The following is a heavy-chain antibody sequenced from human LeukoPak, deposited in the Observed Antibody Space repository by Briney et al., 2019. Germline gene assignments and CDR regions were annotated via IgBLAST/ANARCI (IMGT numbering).Heavy chain of an antibody. CDR3: ASMASYSGYDFDY. D-gene: IGHD5-12*01. Sequence: GGSLRLSCAASGFSVSSYYMSWVRQAPGKGLEWVSVIYSGGNTYYADSVKGRFTISSDNSKNTLFLQMNSLRVEDTAVYYCASMASYSGYDFDYWGQGTLVTVSS. CDR2: IYSGGNT. J-gene: IGHJ4*02. V-gene: IGHV3-53*01. CDR1: GFSVSSYY.